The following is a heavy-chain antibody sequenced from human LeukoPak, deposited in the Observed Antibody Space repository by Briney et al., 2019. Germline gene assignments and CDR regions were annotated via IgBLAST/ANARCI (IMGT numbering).Heavy chain of an antibody. D-gene: IGHD1-26*01. J-gene: IGHJ4*02. CDR1: GFTFSNAW. V-gene: IGHV3-15*01. CDR3: TTADLGSSSFDY. Sequence: GGSLRLSCAASGFTFSNAWMSWVRQAPGKGLEWVGRIKSKTDGGTTDYAAPVKGKFTISRDDSKYTLYLQMNSLETEDTAVYYCTTADLGSSSFDYWGQGTLVTVSS. CDR2: IKSKTDGGTT.